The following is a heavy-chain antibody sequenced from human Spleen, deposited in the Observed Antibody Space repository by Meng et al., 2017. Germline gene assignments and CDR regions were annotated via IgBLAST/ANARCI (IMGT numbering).Heavy chain of an antibody. V-gene: IGHV1-69*13. J-gene: IGHJ4*02. CDR1: GGNFRTSG. CDR2: IIPAFGPA. Sequence: SVKVSCKASGGNFRTSGFNWVRQAPGQGLEWMGGIIPAFGPAKYAQNFQGRVTITADESTSTAYMEMSSLRSEDTAVYYCARDEDISAAGKLFGDYWGQGTLVTVSS. D-gene: IGHD6-13*01. CDR3: ARDEDISAAGKLFGDY.